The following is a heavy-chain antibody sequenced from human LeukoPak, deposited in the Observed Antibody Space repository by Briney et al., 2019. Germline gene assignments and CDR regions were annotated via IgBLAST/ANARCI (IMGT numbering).Heavy chain of an antibody. J-gene: IGHJ2*01. CDR2: INSDGRST. CDR1: GFTFSSSW. V-gene: IGHV3-74*01. CDR3: ARDPRDTWYFDL. Sequence: GGCLRLSCAASGFTFSSSWMHWARQAPGKGLVWVSRINSDGRSTSYADSVKGRFTISRDNAKNTLYLQMNSLRAEDTAVYYCARDPRDTWYFDLWARGTLVIVSS.